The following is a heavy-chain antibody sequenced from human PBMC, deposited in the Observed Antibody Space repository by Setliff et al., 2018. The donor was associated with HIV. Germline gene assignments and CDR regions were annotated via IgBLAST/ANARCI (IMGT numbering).Heavy chain of an antibody. CDR3: ATGIPSDLDY. Sequence: ASVKVSCKISGYTLTELSIHWVRQAPGKGLEWMANFDPEDGETFYAQKFQGRLTMTEDTSTDTAYMELSSLRSDDTAMYYCATGIPSDLDYWGQGTLVTVSS. J-gene: IGHJ4*01. D-gene: IGHD2-21*01. CDR1: GYTLTELS. V-gene: IGHV1-24*01. CDR2: FDPEDGET.